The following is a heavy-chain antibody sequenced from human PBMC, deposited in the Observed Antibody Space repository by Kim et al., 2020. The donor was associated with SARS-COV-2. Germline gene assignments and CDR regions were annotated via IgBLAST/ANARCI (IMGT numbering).Heavy chain of an antibody. J-gene: IGHJ6*02. V-gene: IGHV3-23*01. CDR1: GFTFSSYG. CDR2: ISGSGGST. CDR3: AKEIVPYYYYGMDA. Sequence: GGSLRLSCAASGFTFSSYGMSWVRQAPGKGLEWLSGISGSGGSTYYADSVKGRFTISRDRFRNTLYLQMNSLRAEDTAVYYCAKEIVPYYYYGMDAWGQGTTVTVSS. D-gene: IGHD3-10*01.